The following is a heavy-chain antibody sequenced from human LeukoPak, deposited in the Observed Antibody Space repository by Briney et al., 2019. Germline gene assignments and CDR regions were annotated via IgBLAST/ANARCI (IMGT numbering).Heavy chain of an antibody. CDR3: ARARRNLVDP. V-gene: IGHV4-34*01. D-gene: IGHD5-24*01. Sequence: PSETLSLTCAVYGGSFSGYYWSWIRQPPGKGLEWIGEINHSGSTNYNPSLKSRVTISVDTSKNQFSLKLSSVTAADTAVYYCARARRNLVDPWGQGTLVTVSS. CDR2: INHSGST. CDR1: GGSFSGYY. J-gene: IGHJ5*02.